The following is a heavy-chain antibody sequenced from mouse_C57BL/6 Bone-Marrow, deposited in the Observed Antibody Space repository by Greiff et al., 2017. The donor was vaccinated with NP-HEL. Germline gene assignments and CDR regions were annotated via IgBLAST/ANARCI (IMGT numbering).Heavy chain of an antibody. CDR1: GYTFTSYG. J-gene: IGHJ2*01. CDR2: IYPRSGNT. CDR3: AREGYYGSSYAVLYFDY. Sequence: VQLVESGAELARPGASVKLSCKASGYTFTSYGISWVKQRTGQGLEWIGEIYPRSGNTYYNEKFKGKATLTADKSSSTAYMELRSLTSEDSAVYFCAREGYYGSSYAVLYFDYWGQGTTLTVSS. V-gene: IGHV1-81*01. D-gene: IGHD1-1*01.